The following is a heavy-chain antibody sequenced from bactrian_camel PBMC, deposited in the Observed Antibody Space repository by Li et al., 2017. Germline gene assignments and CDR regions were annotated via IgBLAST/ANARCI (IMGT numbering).Heavy chain of an antibody. D-gene: IGHD1*01. J-gene: IGHJ4*01. CDR1: GYTYNRNC. CDR2: IATGSGNT. Sequence: HVQLVESGGGSVQAGGSLRLSCAASGYTYNRNCMAWFRQAPGKEREGVARIATGSGNTYHADSVKGRFIISKDNAENTAYLQLNNLSPDDAAVYYCATRRGRDWQAWDLESTFNYWGHGTQVTVS. V-gene: IGHV3S1*01. CDR3: ATRRGRDWQAWDLESTFNY.